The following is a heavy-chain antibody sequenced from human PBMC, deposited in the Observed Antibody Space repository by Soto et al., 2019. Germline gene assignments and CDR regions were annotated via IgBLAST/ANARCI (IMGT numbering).Heavy chain of an antibody. CDR3: ARLRGSYYSYFDY. V-gene: IGHV1-2*02. CDR1: GYTFTGYY. CDR2: INPNSGGT. D-gene: IGHD1-26*01. Sequence: ASVKVSCKASGYTFTGYYMHWVRQSPGQGLEWMGWINPNSGGTNYAQKFQGRVTMTRDTSISTAYMELSRLRSDDTAVYYCARLRGSYYSYFDYWGQGTLVTVSS. J-gene: IGHJ4*02.